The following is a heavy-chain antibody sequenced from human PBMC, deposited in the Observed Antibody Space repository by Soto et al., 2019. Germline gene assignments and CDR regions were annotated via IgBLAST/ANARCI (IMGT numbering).Heavy chain of an antibody. CDR1: GFTFSSYS. CDR3: ASKGISEWLSPVHHYYYGMDV. Sequence: GGSLRLSCAASGFTFSSYSMNWVRQAPGKGLEWVSSISSSSSYIYYADSVKGRFTISRDNAKNSLYLQMNSLRAEDTAVYYCASKGISEWLSPVHHYYYGMDVWGQGTTVTVS. J-gene: IGHJ6*02. CDR2: ISSSSSYI. V-gene: IGHV3-21*01. D-gene: IGHD3-3*01.